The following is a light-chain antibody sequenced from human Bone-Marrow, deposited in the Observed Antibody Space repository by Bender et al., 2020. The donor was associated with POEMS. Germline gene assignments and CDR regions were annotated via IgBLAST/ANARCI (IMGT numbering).Light chain of an antibody. Sequence: QSALTQPASVSGPPGQSITISCTGTSSDVGSYNLVSWYQQHPDKAPKLMIYEGSKRPSGVSNRFSGSKSGNTASLAISGLQAEDEADYYCCSYAGSWGFGGGTKLTVL. J-gene: IGLJ3*02. CDR3: CSYAGSWG. V-gene: IGLV2-23*01. CDR2: EGS. CDR1: SSDVGSYNL.